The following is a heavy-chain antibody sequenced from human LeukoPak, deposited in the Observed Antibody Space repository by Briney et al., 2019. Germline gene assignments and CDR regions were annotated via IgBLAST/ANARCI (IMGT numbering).Heavy chain of an antibody. J-gene: IGHJ4*02. V-gene: IGHV4-61*02. D-gene: IGHD3-3*01. CDR2: IYTSGST. CDR1: GGSIISGSYY. Sequence: SQTLSFTCTVSGGSIISGSYYWSWIRQPAGKGLEWIGRIYTSGSTNYNPSLKSRVTISVDTSKNQFSLKLSSVTAADTAVYYSARGDLWSGYLDYWGQGTLVTVSS. CDR3: ARGDLWSGYLDY.